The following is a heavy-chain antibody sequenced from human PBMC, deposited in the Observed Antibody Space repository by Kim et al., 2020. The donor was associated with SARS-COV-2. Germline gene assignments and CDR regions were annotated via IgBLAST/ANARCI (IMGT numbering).Heavy chain of an antibody. V-gene: IGHV3-23*01. CDR3: AKWDCSSTSCYRMTYYFDY. Sequence: GGSLRLSCAASGFTFSSYAMSWVRQAPGKGLEWVSAISGSGGSTYYADSVKGRFTISRDNSKNTLYLQMNSLRAEDTAVYYCAKWDCSSTSCYRMTYYFDYWGQGTLVTVSS. J-gene: IGHJ4*02. CDR2: ISGSGGST. CDR1: GFTFSSYA. D-gene: IGHD2-2*01.